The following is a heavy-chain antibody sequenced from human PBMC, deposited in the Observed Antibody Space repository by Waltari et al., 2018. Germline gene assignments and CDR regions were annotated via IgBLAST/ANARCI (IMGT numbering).Heavy chain of an antibody. CDR1: GFPFRGYW. D-gene: IGHD6-19*01. CDR2: IKPDGIEK. CDR3: AKDSGSAWPPNSFEY. V-gene: IGHV3-7*04. J-gene: IGHJ4*02. Sequence: EVQLVESGGGPVQPGGSLRLSCAASGFPFRGYWMSWVRQTLGTGLEWLANIKPDGIEKNYVDAMKGRVTISRDNANNSLFLQMNSLRVDDTGVYYCAKDSGSAWPPNSFEYWGQGILVTVSS.